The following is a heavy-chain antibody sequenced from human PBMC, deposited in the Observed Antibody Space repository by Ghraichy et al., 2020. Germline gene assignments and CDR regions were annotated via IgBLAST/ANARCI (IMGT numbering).Heavy chain of an antibody. CDR1: GFILSNYW. CDR3: ARDYYYYSSGFFGRFDS. J-gene: IGHJ4*02. V-gene: IGHV3-7*03. CDR2: IKQDGSET. Sequence: GGSLRLSCAASGFILSNYWMSWVRQPPGKGLEWVATIKQDGSETYYVGSVKGLFTVSRDNAKNSLYLQMSSLSAEDTAVYYCARDYYYYSSGFFGRFDSWGQGALVTVSS. D-gene: IGHD3-22*01.